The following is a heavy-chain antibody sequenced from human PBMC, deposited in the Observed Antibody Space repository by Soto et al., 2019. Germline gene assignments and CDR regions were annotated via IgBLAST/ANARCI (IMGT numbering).Heavy chain of an antibody. D-gene: IGHD3-10*01. J-gene: IGHJ4*02. Sequence: QVQLVQSGAEVKKPGSSVEVSCKASGGSFSRYTFSWVRQAPGQGLEWMGRIVPTLNIANYAPKFQGRVSFSADKSTGPVYMELRSLTSADTAVYYCARGPTYSAGSYYINWGQGTLVTVS. CDR3: ARGPTYSAGSYYIN. CDR2: IVPTLNIA. V-gene: IGHV1-69*02. CDR1: GGSFSRYT.